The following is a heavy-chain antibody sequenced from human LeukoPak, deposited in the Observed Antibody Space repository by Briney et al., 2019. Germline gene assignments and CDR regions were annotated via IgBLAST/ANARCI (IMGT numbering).Heavy chain of an antibody. CDR3: ARLGYYGSASYYNPSVPNAEYFQH. J-gene: IGHJ1*01. Sequence: GESLKISCKGSGYSFTSYWIGWVRQMPGKGLEWMGILYPGDSDTRYSPSFQGQVTISADKSTSTAYLQWSSLKASDTAMYYCARLGYYGSASYYNPSVPNAEYFQHWGQGTLVTVSS. CDR2: LYPGDSDT. D-gene: IGHD3-10*01. CDR1: GYSFTSYW. V-gene: IGHV5-51*01.